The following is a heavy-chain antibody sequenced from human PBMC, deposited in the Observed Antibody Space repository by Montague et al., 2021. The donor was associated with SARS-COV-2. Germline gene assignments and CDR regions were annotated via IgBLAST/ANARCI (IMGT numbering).Heavy chain of an antibody. D-gene: IGHD3-22*01. CDR3: ARRGYYDSAGYHWHLDL. CDR1: GGSMRRYY. Sequence: SETLSLTCTISGGSMRRYYWTWIRQLPGKELEWIGSIYDSGGARYNPSLKSRVTLSADASRNEFSLKLDSVTAADTAVYFCARRGYYDSAGYHWHLDLWGRGMLVTVSS. J-gene: IGHJ2*01. CDR2: IYDSGGA. V-gene: IGHV4-59*08.